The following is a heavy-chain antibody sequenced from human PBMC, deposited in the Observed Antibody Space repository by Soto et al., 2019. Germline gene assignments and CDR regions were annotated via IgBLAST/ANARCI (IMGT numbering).Heavy chain of an antibody. CDR3: ATGWYDSSGYYAFDY. V-gene: IGHV1-24*01. D-gene: IGHD3-22*01. J-gene: IGHJ4*02. CDR2: FDPEDGET. CDR1: GYTLTELS. Sequence: GASVKVSCKVSGYTLTELSMHWVRQAPGKGLEWMGGFDPEDGETIYAQKFQGRVTMTEDTSTDTAYMELSSLRSEDTAVYYCATGWYDSSGYYAFDYWGQGTLVTVSS.